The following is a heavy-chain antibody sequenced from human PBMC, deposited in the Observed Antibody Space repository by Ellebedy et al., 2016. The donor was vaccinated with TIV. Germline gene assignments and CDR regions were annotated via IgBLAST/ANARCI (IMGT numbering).Heavy chain of an antibody. V-gene: IGHV4-34*01. CDR3: AREDYAMDV. Sequence: SETLSLTCAVYGGSFSGYYWSWIRQPPGKGLEWIGEINHSGSTNYNPSLKSRVTILVDTSKNQFSLKLSSVTAADTAVYYCAREDYAMDVWGQGTTVTVSS. CDR2: INHSGST. CDR1: GGSFSGYY. J-gene: IGHJ6*02.